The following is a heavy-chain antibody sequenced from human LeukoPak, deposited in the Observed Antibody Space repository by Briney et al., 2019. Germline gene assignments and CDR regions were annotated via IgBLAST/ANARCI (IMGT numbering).Heavy chain of an antibody. CDR1: GFTFSSYA. CDR2: LSGSGGST. CDR3: AKGGGSYGSGSYYYFDY. D-gene: IGHD3-10*01. J-gene: IGHJ4*02. Sequence: GGSLRLSCAASGFTFSSYAMSWVRQAPGKGLEWVSALSGSGGSTYYADSVKGRFTISRDNSKNTLYLQMNSLRAEDTAVYYCAKGGGSYGSGSYYYFDYWGQGTLVSVSS. V-gene: IGHV3-23*01.